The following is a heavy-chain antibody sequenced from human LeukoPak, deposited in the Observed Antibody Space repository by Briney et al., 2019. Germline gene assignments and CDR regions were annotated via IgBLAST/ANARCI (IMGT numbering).Heavy chain of an antibody. V-gene: IGHV3-21*01. Sequence: GGSLRLSCAASGFTFSSYSMNWVRQAPVKGLEWVSSISSSSSYIYYADSVKGRFTISRDNAKNSLYLQMNSLRAEDTAVYYCARDPTSHGSGTSYWGQGTLVTVSS. CDR2: ISSSSSYI. D-gene: IGHD3-10*01. J-gene: IGHJ4*02. CDR1: GFTFSSYS. CDR3: ARDPTSHGSGTSY.